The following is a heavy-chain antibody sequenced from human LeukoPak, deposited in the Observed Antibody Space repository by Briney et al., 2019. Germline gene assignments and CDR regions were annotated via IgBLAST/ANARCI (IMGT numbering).Heavy chain of an antibody. CDR2: ISAYNGNT. CDR3: ARSIAARLGAIYY. J-gene: IGHJ4*02. V-gene: IGHV1-18*01. Sequence: GASVKVSCKASGYTFTSYGISWVRQAPGQGLEWMGWISAYNGNTNYAQKLQGRVTMTTDTSTSTVYMELSSLRSEDTAVYYCARSIAARLGAIYYWGQGTLVTVSS. D-gene: IGHD6-6*01. CDR1: GYTFTSYG.